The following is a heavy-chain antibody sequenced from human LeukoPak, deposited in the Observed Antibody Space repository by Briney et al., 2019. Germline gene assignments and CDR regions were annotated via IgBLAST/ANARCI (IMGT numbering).Heavy chain of an antibody. D-gene: IGHD4-17*01. CDR3: ARDLRDYSGLPYGMDV. CDR2: IWYDGSNK. J-gene: IGHJ6*02. CDR1: GFTFSSYG. V-gene: IGHV3-33*01. Sequence: GGSLRLSCAASGFTFSSYGMHWVRQAPGKGLEWVAVIWYDGSNKYYADSVKGRFTISRDNSKNTLYLQMNSLRAEDTAVYYCARDLRDYSGLPYGMDVWGQGTTVTVSS.